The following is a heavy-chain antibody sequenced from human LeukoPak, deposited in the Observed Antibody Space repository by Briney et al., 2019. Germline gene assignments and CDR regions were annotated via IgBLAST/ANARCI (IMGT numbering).Heavy chain of an antibody. Sequence: GGSLRLSCAASGFTFSSYWMHWVRQAPGKGLVWVSHINSDGSWTGYADSVKGRFTISKDNAKNTVYLQMNNLRAEDTAVYYCVSFYETNWGRGTLVTVSS. CDR1: GFTFSSYW. V-gene: IGHV3-74*01. CDR3: VSFYETN. J-gene: IGHJ4*02. D-gene: IGHD2-2*01. CDR2: INSDGSWT.